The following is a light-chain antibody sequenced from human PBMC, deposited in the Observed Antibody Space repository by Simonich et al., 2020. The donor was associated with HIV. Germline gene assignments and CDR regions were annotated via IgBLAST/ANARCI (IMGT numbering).Light chain of an antibody. J-gene: IGKJ2*01. V-gene: IGKV6-21*01. CDR1: QSIVSI. CDR2: YVA. Sequence: EIVLTHAPDFQSVTPKEKVTITCRSIQSIVSILHLYQKKPDQSPKLLIKYVAQSFSGVPSRFSGSGSGTDFTLTMNSLEAEDAATYYCHQSSSLPYTFGQGTKLEIK. CDR3: HQSSSLPYT.